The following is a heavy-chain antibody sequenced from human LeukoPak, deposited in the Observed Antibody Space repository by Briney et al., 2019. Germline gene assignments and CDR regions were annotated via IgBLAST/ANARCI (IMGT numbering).Heavy chain of an antibody. J-gene: IGHJ4*02. CDR2: ISSSGSTI. D-gene: IGHD2-2*01. Sequence: PGGSLRLSCAASGFTFSSYEMNWVRQAPGKGLEWVSYISSSGSTIYYADSVKGRFTISRDNAKNSLYLQMNSLRAEDTAVYYCAKGGTGVPALFDYWGQGTLVTVSS. CDR1: GFTFSSYE. V-gene: IGHV3-48*03. CDR3: AKGGTGVPALFDY.